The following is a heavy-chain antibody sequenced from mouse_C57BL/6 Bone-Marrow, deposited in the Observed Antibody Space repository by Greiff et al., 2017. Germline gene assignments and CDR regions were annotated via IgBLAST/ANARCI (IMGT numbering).Heavy chain of an antibody. CDR2: IRSKSNNYAT. D-gene: IGHD4-1*01. V-gene: IGHV10-1*01. Sequence: EVKLLESGGGLVQPKGSLKLSCAASGFSFNTYAMNWVRQAPGKGLEWVARIRSKSNNYATYYADSVKDRFTISRDDSESMLYLQMNNLKTEDTAMYYCVSGLGRGAMDYWGQGTSVTVSS. CDR1: GFSFNTYA. J-gene: IGHJ4*01. CDR3: VSGLGRGAMDY.